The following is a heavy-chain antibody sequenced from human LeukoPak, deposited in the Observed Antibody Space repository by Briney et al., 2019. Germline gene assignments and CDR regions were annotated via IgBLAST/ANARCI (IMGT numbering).Heavy chain of an antibody. CDR3: ARSYDPSSPFDY. V-gene: IGHV1-46*03. CDR1: GYTFTSYY. J-gene: IGHJ4*02. Sequence: ASVKVSCKASGYTFTSYYMYWVRQAPGQELEWMGMINPVDGNTRFAQKLQGRVTVTRDTSTSTVYMELNSLRSEDTGFYYCARSYDPSSPFDYWGQGTLVTVSS. CDR2: INPVDGNT. D-gene: IGHD3-16*01.